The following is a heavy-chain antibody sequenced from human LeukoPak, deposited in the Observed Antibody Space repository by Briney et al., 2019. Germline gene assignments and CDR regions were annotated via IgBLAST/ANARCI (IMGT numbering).Heavy chain of an antibody. CDR3: ARGLEYYFDY. Sequence: GRSLRLSCAASGFTFSSYAMHWDRQAPGKGLEWVAVISYDGSNKYYADSVKGRFTISRDNSKNTLYLQMNSLRGDDTAVYYCARGLEYYFDYWGQGTLVTVSS. J-gene: IGHJ4*02. V-gene: IGHV3-30-3*01. CDR1: GFTFSSYA. CDR2: ISYDGSNK. D-gene: IGHD3-3*01.